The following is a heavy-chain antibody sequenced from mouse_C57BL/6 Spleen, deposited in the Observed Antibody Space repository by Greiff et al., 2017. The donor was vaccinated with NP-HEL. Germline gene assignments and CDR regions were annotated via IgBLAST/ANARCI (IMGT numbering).Heavy chain of an antibody. CDR1: GYTFTSYW. CDR3: ARGGLGPYYYAMDY. D-gene: IGHD4-1*01. J-gene: IGHJ4*01. V-gene: IGHV1-59*01. Sequence: QVQLQQPGAELVRPGTSVKLSCKASGYTFTSYWMHWVKQRPGQGLEWIGVIDPSDSYTNYNQKFKGKATLTVETSSSTAYMQLSSLTSEDSAVYYCARGGLGPYYYAMDYWGQGTSVAVSS. CDR2: IDPSDSYT.